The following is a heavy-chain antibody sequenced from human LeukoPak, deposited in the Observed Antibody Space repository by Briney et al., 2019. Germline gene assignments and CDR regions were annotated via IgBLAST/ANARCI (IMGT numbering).Heavy chain of an antibody. CDR1: GFTFDAYA. CDR3: TSERSSGHFDY. CDR2: ISWNSGSI. D-gene: IGHD3-10*01. V-gene: IGHV3-9*01. J-gene: IGHJ4*02. Sequence: GGSLRLSCAASGFTFDAYAVHWVRQAPGKGLEWVSGISWNSGSIGYADSVKGRFTISRGNAQNSLYLQMNSLRAEDTALYYCTSERSSGHFDYWGQGTLVTVSS.